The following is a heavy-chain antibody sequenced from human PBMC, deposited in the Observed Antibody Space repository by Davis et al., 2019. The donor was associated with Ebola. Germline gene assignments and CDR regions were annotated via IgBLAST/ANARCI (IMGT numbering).Heavy chain of an antibody. CDR2: IRYDGSNK. CDR1: GFTFSSYA. D-gene: IGHD3-22*01. J-gene: IGHJ3*02. V-gene: IGHV3-30*02. Sequence: GESLKISCAASGFTFSSYAMHWVRQAPGKGLEWVAFIRYDGSNKYYADSVKGRFTISRDNSKNTLYLQMNSLRAEDTAVYYCARSERDPDYYDSRFYYFDAFDMWGQGTLVTVSS. CDR3: ARSERDPDYYDSRFYYFDAFDM.